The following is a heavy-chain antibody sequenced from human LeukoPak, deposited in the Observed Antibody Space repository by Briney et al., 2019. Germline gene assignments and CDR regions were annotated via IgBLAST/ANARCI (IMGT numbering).Heavy chain of an antibody. J-gene: IGHJ3*02. CDR1: GYTFTSYG. V-gene: IGHV1-18*01. CDR3: AREAPVAAGSDAFDI. Sequence: ASVKVSCKASGYTFTSYGVSWMRQAPGQSLEWMGWISPYNSNTKYAQKLQGRVTMTTDTSTNTAYMEVRSLRSDDTAVYYCAREAPVAAGSDAFDIWGQGTMVTVSS. D-gene: IGHD6-19*01. CDR2: ISPYNSNT.